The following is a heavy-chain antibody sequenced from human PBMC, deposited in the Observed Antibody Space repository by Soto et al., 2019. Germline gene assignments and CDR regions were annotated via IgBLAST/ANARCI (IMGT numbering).Heavy chain of an antibody. CDR2: ISAYNGNT. D-gene: IGHD3-3*01. J-gene: IGHJ3*02. V-gene: IGHV1-18*01. CDR1: GYTFTSYG. Sequence: ASVKVSCKASGYTFTSYGISWVRQAPGQGLEWMGWISAYNGNTNYAQKLQGRVTMTTDTSTSTAYMELRSLRSDDTAVYYCARGVYYFWSGYYPDAFDIWGQGTMVTVSS. CDR3: ARGVYYFWSGYYPDAFDI.